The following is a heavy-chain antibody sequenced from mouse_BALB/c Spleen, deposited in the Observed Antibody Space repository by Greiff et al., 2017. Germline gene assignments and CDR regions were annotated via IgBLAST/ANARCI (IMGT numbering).Heavy chain of an antibody. J-gene: IGHJ1*01. D-gene: IGHD1-1*01. Sequence: EVQLQQSGPELMKPGASVKISCKASGYSFTSYYMHWVKQSHGKSLEWIGYIDPFNGGTSYNQKFKGKATLTVDKSSSTAYMHLSSLTSEDSAVYYCARYGSSSRWYFDVWGAGTTVTVSS. V-gene: IGHV1-28*01. CDR2: IDPFNGGT. CDR1: GYSFTSYY. CDR3: ARYGSSSRWYFDV.